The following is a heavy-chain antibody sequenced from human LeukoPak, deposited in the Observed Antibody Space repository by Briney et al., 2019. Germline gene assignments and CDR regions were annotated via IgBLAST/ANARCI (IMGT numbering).Heavy chain of an antibody. CDR2: IIPIFGTA. CDR3: ARFLDRDGYNFFDY. D-gene: IGHD5-24*01. CDR1: GGTFSSYA. V-gene: IGHV1-69*05. J-gene: IGHJ4*02. Sequence: SVKVSCKASGGTFSSYAISWVRQAPGQGLEWMGGIIPIFGTANYAQKLQGRVTMTTDTSTSTAYMELRSLRSDDTAVYYCARFLDRDGYNFFDYWGQGTLVTVSS.